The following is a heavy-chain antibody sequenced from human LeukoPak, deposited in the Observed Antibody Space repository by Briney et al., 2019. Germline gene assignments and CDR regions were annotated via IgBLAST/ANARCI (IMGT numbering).Heavy chain of an antibody. CDR2: INAGNGNT. J-gene: IGHJ4*02. Sequence: GASVKVSCKASGYTFTSYAMHWVRLAPGQRLEWMGWINAGNGNTKYSQKFQGRVTITRDTSADTAYMELSSLRSEDTAVYYCARLKYCTNGVCYAGFDYWGQGTLVTVSS. D-gene: IGHD2-8*01. CDR3: ARLKYCTNGVCYAGFDY. V-gene: IGHV1-3*01. CDR1: GYTFTSYA.